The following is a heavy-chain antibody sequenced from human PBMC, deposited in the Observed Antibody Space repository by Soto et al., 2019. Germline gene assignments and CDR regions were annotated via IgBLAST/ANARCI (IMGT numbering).Heavy chain of an antibody. Sequence: ASVKVSCKASGYTFTSYAMHWVRQAPGQRLEWMGWINAGNGNTKYSQKFQGRVTITRDTSASTAYMELSSLRSEDTAVYYCARDRFQLLSGDILTGFVYWGQGTLVTVSS. CDR3: ARDRFQLLSGDILTGFVY. V-gene: IGHV1-3*01. D-gene: IGHD3-9*01. CDR1: GYTFTSYA. J-gene: IGHJ4*02. CDR2: INAGNGNT.